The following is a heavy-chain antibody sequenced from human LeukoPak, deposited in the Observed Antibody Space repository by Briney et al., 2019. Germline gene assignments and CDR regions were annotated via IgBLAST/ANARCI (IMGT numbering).Heavy chain of an antibody. V-gene: IGHV4-59*01. CDR2: IYYSGGSGST. CDR3: ARSSSGRTPPGY. Sequence: SSETLSLTCTVSGGSINNYYWSWIRQSPGKGLEWIGYIYYSGGSGSTNYNPSFKSRVTISVGMSKNQFSLKLNSVAAADTAVYYCARSSSGRTPPGYWGQGTLVTVSS. J-gene: IGHJ4*02. D-gene: IGHD3-22*01. CDR1: GGSINNYY.